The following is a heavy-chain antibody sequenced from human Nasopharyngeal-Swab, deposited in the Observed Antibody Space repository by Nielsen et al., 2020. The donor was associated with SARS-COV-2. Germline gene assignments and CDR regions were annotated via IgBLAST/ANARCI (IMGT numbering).Heavy chain of an antibody. CDR1: GFTFSSYG. Sequence: GGSLRLSCAASGFTFSSYGMHWVRQAPGKGLEWVAVISYDGSNKYYADSVKGQFTISRDNSKNTLYLQMNSLRAEDTAVYYCAKPIVRGVPDYYYYYGMDVWGQGTTVTVSS. CDR3: AKPIVRGVPDYYYYYGMDV. CDR2: ISYDGSNK. D-gene: IGHD3-10*01. J-gene: IGHJ6*02. V-gene: IGHV3-30*18.